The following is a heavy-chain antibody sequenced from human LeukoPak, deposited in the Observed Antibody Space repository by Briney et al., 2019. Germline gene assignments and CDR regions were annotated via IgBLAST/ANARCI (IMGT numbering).Heavy chain of an antibody. Sequence: PGGSLRLSCAACGFTFSGSAMHWVRQASGKGLEWVGRIRSKANSYAKAYAASVKGGFTISRDDSKNTAYLQMNSLKTEDTAVYYCTRHLTYYYDSTTQAQDYWGQGTLVTVSS. CDR1: GFTFSGSA. CDR3: TRHLTYYYDSTTQAQDY. V-gene: IGHV3-73*01. J-gene: IGHJ4*02. CDR2: IRSKANSYAK. D-gene: IGHD3-22*01.